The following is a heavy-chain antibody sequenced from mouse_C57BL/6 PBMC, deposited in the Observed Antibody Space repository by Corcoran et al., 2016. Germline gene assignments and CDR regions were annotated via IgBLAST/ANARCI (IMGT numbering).Heavy chain of an antibody. CDR1: GYTFTDYY. J-gene: IGHJ4*01. D-gene: IGHD2-1*01. V-gene: IGHV1-84*01. CDR2: IYPGSGNT. CDR3: ARQQIYYGNPYAMDY. Sequence: QIQLQQSGPELVKPGASVKISCKASGYTFTDYYIHWVKQRPGQGLEWIGWIYPGSGNTKYNEKFKGKATLTVDTSSSTAYMQLSSLTSEDSAVYFRARQQIYYGNPYAMDYWGQGTSVTVSS.